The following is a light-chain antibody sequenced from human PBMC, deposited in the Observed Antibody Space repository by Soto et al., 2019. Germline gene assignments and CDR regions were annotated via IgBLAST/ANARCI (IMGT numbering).Light chain of an antibody. CDR1: SGDVGGYNY. V-gene: IGLV2-14*01. J-gene: IGLJ3*02. Sequence: QSALTQPASVSGSPGQSITISCTGTSGDVGGYNYVSWHQQHPDKAHKLMIYEVSNRPSGVSNRLSGSKSGNTASLPISALQAEDEADYYCTSYSSSSTWVFGGGTKLTVL. CDR3: TSYSSSSTWV. CDR2: EVS.